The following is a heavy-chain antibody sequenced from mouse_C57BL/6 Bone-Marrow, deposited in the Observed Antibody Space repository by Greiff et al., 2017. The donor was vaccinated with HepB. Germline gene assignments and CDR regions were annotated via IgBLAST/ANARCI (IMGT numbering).Heavy chain of an antibody. J-gene: IGHJ3*01. D-gene: IGHD1-1*01. V-gene: IGHV1-55*01. CDR2: IYPGSGST. CDR3: ARSGYYGSSWFAY. Sequence: QVQLQQPGAELVKPGASVKMSCKASGYTFTSYWITWVKQRPGQGLEWIGDIYPGSGSTNYNEKFKSKATLTVDTSSSTAYMQLSSLTSEDSAVSYCARSGYYGSSWFAYWGQGTLVTVSA. CDR1: GYTFTSYW.